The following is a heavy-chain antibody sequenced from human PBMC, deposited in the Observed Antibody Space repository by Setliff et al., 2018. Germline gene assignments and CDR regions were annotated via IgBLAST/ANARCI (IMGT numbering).Heavy chain of an antibody. CDR3: ARAPLESGYYYGQGHYFDY. CDR2: TIPIFGTT. CDR1: GGTFSSYG. V-gene: IGHV1-69*05. Sequence: ASVKVSCKASGGTFSSYGISWVRQAPGQGLEWMGGTIPIFGTTDYAQKFQGRVTMTRDTSTTTVYMELSSLRSDDTAVYYCARAPLESGYYYGQGHYFDYWGQGTLVTVSS. J-gene: IGHJ4*02. D-gene: IGHD5-18*01.